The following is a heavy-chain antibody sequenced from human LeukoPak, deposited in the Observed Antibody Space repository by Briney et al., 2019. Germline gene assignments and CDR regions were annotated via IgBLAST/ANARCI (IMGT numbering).Heavy chain of an antibody. CDR2: ISSSSSYI. Sequence: GGSLRLSCAASGFTFSSYSMNWVRQAPGKGLEWVSSISSSSSYIYYADSVKGRFTISRDNAKDSLYLQMNSLRAEDTAVYYCARAQYYYDSSGAVGFDPWGQGTLVTVSS. CDR3: ARAQYYYDSSGAVGFDP. CDR1: GFTFSSYS. J-gene: IGHJ5*02. D-gene: IGHD3-22*01. V-gene: IGHV3-21*01.